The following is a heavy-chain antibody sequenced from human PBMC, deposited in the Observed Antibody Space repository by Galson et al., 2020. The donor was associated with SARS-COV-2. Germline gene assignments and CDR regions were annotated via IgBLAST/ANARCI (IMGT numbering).Heavy chain of an antibody. CDR1: GFSLSTSGMC. CDR2: IDWDDDK. CDR3: ARRYCSGGTCFDAYDI. J-gene: IGHJ3*02. V-gene: IGHV2-70*11. D-gene: IGHD2-15*01. Sequence: SGPTLVKPTETLTLACTFSGFSLSTSGMCVSWIRQPPGKALEWLARIDWDDDKYYSTSLKTRLTVSKDTSKNQVVLTMTNMDPVDTATYYCARRYCSGGTCFDAYDIWGQGTMVTVSS.